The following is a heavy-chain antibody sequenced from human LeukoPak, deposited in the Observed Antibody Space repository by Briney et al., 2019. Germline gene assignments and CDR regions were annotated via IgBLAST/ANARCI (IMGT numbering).Heavy chain of an antibody. CDR3: ARETYNGRYYYFDS. CDR2: SNPKSGGT. CDR1: GYTFIDYY. Sequence: ASVKVSCKASGYTFIDYYIHWVRQAPGQGLEWMGRSNPKSGGTNHAQKFQGRVTMTRDTSISTAYMELSSLRSDDTAVYFCARETYNGRYYYFDSWGQGTLVTVSS. D-gene: IGHD1-26*01. J-gene: IGHJ4*02. V-gene: IGHV1-2*06.